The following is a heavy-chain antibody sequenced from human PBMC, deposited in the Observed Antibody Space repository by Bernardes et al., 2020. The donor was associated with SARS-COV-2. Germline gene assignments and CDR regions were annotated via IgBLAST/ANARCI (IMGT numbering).Heavy chain of an antibody. CDR3: ARDRKGVRGWFDP. D-gene: IGHD1-1*01. CDR1: GFTFSSYS. V-gene: IGHV3-21*01. J-gene: IGHJ5*02. Sequence: GGSLRLCCAASGFTFSSYSMNWVRQAPGKGLEWVSSISSSSSYIYYADSVKGRFTISRDNAKNSLYLQMNSLRAEDTAVYYCARDRKGVRGWFDPWGQGTLVTVSS. CDR2: ISSSSSYI.